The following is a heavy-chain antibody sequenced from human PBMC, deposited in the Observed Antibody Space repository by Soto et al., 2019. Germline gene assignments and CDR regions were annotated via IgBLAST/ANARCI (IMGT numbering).Heavy chain of an antibody. CDR1: GGTFSNHA. CDR3: AREVAADGTFREDVFDI. J-gene: IGHJ3*02. D-gene: IGHD6-13*01. V-gene: IGHV1-69*12. Sequence: QVHLVQSGAEVKKPGSSVKVSCKAPGGTFSNHAINWVRQAPGQGLEWMGRLIPIFTTTNYAQKFQGRVTMNADESTITAYLELRSLKHDDTSVYYCAREVAADGTFREDVFDIWGQGTLVTVSS. CDR2: LIPIFTTT.